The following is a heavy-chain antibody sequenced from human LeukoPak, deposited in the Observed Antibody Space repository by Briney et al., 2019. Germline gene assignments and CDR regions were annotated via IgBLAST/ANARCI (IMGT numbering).Heavy chain of an antibody. J-gene: IGHJ5*02. D-gene: IGHD3-22*01. CDR2: ISAYNGNT. CDR3: ARTGGYYDSSGYYDRWFDP. V-gene: IGHV1-18*01. CDR1: GYTFTSYG. Sequence: ASVKVSCKASGYTFTSYGISWVRQAPGQGLEWMGWISAYNGNTNYAQKFQGRVTITADKSTSTAYMELSSLRSEDTAVYYCARTGGYYDSSGYYDRWFDPWGQGTLVTVSS.